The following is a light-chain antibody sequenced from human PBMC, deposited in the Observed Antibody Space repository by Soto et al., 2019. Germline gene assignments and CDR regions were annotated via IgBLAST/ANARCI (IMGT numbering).Light chain of an antibody. CDR2: DAS. Sequence: DIQMTQSPSTLSASVGDTVTVTCRASQSISSWLAWYQHRPGKAPSLLIYDASTLRSGVPSRFSGSGSGTEFTLTISSLQADDFATYYCQQSDTYPLTFGQGTRLEIK. CDR1: QSISSW. V-gene: IGKV1-5*01. CDR3: QQSDTYPLT. J-gene: IGKJ5*01.